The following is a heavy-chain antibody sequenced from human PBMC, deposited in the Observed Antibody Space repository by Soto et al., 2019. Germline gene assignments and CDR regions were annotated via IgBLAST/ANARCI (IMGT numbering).Heavy chain of an antibody. V-gene: IGHV1-2*02. J-gene: IGHJ6*02. CDR2: INPNSGGT. CDR1: GYTFTGYY. D-gene: IGHD2-2*01. CDR3: ARDLFQRYCSSTSCAYDYYYGMDV. Sequence: AASVKVSCKASGYTFTGYYMHWVRQAPGQGLEWMGWINPNSGGTNYAQKFQGRVTMTRDTSISTAYMELSRLRSDDTAVYYCARDLFQRYCSSTSCAYDYYYGMDVWGQGTTVTVSS.